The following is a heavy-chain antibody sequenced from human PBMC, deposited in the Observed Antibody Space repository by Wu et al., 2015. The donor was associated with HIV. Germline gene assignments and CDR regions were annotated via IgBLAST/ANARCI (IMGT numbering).Heavy chain of an antibody. CDR3: ARDPGIVVVPAASRIEYFQH. J-gene: IGHJ1*01. CDR2: ISAYNGNT. D-gene: IGHD2-2*01. CDR1: GYTFTSYG. Sequence: QVQLVQSGAEVKKPGASVKVSCKASGYTFTSYGISWVRQAPGQGLEWMGWISAYNGNTNYAQKLQGRVTMTTDTSTSTAYMELRSLRSDDTAVYYCARDPGIVVVPAASRIEYFQHWGQGTLVTVSS. V-gene: IGHV1-18*01.